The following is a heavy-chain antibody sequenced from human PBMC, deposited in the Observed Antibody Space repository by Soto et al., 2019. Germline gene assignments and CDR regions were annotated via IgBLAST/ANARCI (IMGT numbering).Heavy chain of an antibody. CDR1: GGSFSGYY. CDR2: INHSGST. V-gene: IGHV4-34*01. CDR3: ATTVTTPYYYYYGMDV. Sequence: SETLSLTCAVYGGSFSGYYWSWIRQPPGKGLEWIGEINHSGSTNYNPSLKSRVTISVDTSKNQFPLKLSSVTAADTAVYYCATTVTTPYYYYYGMDVWGQGTTVTVSS. D-gene: IGHD4-17*01. J-gene: IGHJ6*02.